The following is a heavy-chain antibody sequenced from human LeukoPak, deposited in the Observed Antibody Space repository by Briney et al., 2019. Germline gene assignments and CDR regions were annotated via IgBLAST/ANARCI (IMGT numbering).Heavy chain of an antibody. V-gene: IGHV3-7*01. CDR2: IKQDGSEK. Sequence: PGGSLRLSCAASGFSFSTYWMSWVRQAPGKGLEWVANIKQDGSEKYYLDSVKGRFTISRDNGKNSLYLQMNSLRAEDTAVYFCTREAAAGIDYWGQGTLVTASS. J-gene: IGHJ4*02. CDR3: TREAAAGIDY. D-gene: IGHD6-13*01. CDR1: GFSFSTYW.